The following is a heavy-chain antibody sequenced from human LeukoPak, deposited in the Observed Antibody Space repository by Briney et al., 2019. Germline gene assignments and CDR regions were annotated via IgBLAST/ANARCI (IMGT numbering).Heavy chain of an antibody. D-gene: IGHD3-16*01. Sequence: ASVKVSCKASGYTFTSYYMHWVRQAPGQGLEWMGIINPSGGSTSYAQKFQGRVTMTRDTSTSTVYMELRSLRSDDTAVYYCARDLGMIMITFGGVIPFDYWGQGTLVTVSS. V-gene: IGHV1-46*01. CDR3: ARDLGMIMITFGGVIPFDY. CDR1: GYTFTSYY. CDR2: INPSGGST. J-gene: IGHJ4*02.